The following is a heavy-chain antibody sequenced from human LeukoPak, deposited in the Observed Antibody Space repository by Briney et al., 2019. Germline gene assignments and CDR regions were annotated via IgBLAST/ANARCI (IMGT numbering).Heavy chain of an antibody. D-gene: IGHD3-10*01. CDR3: AGARANWFDP. CDR1: GGSISGSSYY. V-gene: IGHV4-39*01. Sequence: SETLSLTCTVSGGSISGSSYYWGWIRQPPGKGLEWIGSIYYSGSTYYNPSLKSRVTISVDTSKNQFSLKLSSVTAADTAVYYCAGARANWFDPWGQGTLVTVSS. J-gene: IGHJ5*02. CDR2: IYYSGST.